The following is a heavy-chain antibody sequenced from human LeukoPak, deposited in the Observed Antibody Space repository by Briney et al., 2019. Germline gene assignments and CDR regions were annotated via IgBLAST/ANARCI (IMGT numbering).Heavy chain of an antibody. CDR2: ISAYNGNT. D-gene: IGHD3-22*01. Sequence: ASVKVSCKASGYTFTSYGISWVRQAPGQGLKWMGWISAYNGNTNYAQKLQGRVTMTTDTSTSTAYMELRSLRSDDTAVYYCARGAPYYYDSSGYYYADLDYWGQGTLVTVSS. V-gene: IGHV1-18*01. CDR1: GYTFTSYG. CDR3: ARGAPYYYDSSGYYYADLDY. J-gene: IGHJ4*02.